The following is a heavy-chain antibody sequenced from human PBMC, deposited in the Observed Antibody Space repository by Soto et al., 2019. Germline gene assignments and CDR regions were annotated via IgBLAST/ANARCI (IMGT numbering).Heavy chain of an antibody. D-gene: IGHD5-12*01. V-gene: IGHV3-48*02. CDR3: ARGGVATIVGDS. CDR1: GFTLSRYS. CDR2: IDSSSGTV. Sequence: GGSLRLSCAASGFTLSRYSMNWVRQATGKGLEWLSYIDSSSGTVYYADSVKGRFIISRDNAKNSLYLQMNSLRDEDTAVYFCARGGVATIVGDSWGQGTLVTVS. J-gene: IGHJ4*02.